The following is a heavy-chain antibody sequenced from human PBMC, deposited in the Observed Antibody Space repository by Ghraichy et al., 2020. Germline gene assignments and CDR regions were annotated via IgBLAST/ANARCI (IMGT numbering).Heavy chain of an antibody. J-gene: IGHJ3*01. CDR2: IKWNDDK. D-gene: IGHD1-26*01. V-gene: IGHV2-5*01. CDR3: AHRREGPNSFDC. CDR1: GFSLSSSGVG. Sequence: SGPTLVKPTQTLTLTCAFSGFSLSSSGVGVGWIRQPPRKALEWLALIKWNDDKRYSPSLQNRLTVPKDTSKNQVVLTMTNMDPVDTATYYCAHRREGPNSFDCWGQGTMVTVSS.